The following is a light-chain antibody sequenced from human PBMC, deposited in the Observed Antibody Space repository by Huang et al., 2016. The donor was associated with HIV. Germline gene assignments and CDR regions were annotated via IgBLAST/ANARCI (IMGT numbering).Light chain of an antibody. V-gene: IGKV2-29*02. CDR3: MQGKQLPYT. CDR1: QGLLYREKIY. J-gene: IGKJ2*01. CDR2: ELS. Sequence: DIVMTQTPLSLSVTPGQPASISCKSSQGLLYREKIYFYWYLQKPGQSPKLLIYELSNRFSGVPDRFSGSGSPTDFTLKISRVETEDVGVYYCMQGKQLPYTFGQGTRLEIK.